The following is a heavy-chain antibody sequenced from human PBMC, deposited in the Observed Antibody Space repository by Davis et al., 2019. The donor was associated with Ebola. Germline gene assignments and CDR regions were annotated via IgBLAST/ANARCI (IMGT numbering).Heavy chain of an antibody. CDR1: GFTFSRYG. V-gene: IGHV3-NL1*01. CDR2: IYDQST. J-gene: IGHJ4*02. Sequence: PGGSLRLSCEASGFTFSRYGMHWVRQAPGKGLEWVSVIYDQSTAYADSVRGRFIISRDKSNNTLYLEMNSLRVDDTAVYYCATTQWLREFDNWGQGTLVTVSS. D-gene: IGHD6-19*01. CDR3: ATTQWLREFDN.